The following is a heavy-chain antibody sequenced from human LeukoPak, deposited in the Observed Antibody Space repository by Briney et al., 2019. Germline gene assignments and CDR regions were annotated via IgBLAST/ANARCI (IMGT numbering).Heavy chain of an antibody. D-gene: IGHD3-10*01. CDR2: IYPGDSDT. CDR3: ARHPRTYYYGSGSYGDPDY. CDR1: GYSFTSYW. J-gene: IGHJ4*02. V-gene: IGHV5-51*01. Sequence: GESLKISCKGSGYSFTSYWIGWVRQMPGKGLEWMGIIYPGDSDTRYSPSFQGQVTISADKSISTAYLQWSSLKASDTAMYYCARHPRTYYYGSGSYGDPDYWGQGTLVTVSS.